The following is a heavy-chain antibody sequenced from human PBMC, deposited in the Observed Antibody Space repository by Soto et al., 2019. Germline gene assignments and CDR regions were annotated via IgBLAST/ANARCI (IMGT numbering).Heavy chain of an antibody. CDR1: GFTFSTNV. J-gene: IGHJ1*01. D-gene: IGHD6-19*01. V-gene: IGHV3-23*01. CDR3: AKDRGGQWLDTGLCVHH. CDR2: ISGSGGST. Sequence: EVQIWESGGGLEQPGGSLRLSCTVSGFTFSTNVMSWVRQAPGKGLEWVSVISGSGGSTYYADSVKGRFTISRDNPKNVLYLQMKSLRAEDTAVYYCAKDRGGQWLDTGLCVHHWGQGTLVTVSS.